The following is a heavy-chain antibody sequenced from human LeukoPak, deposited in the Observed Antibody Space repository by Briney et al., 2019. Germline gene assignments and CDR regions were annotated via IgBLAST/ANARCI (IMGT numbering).Heavy chain of an antibody. J-gene: IGHJ2*01. CDR3: ARGSPSYAQWHFDL. CDR2: IIPNTGGT. D-gene: IGHD2/OR15-2a*01. Sequence: ASVTVSCKASGYTITDYYLHWVRQAPGQGLEWMGWIIPNTGGTNHAQKFQDWVTMSSDTSISTAYMELSSLRSDDTAVYYCARGSPSYAQWHFDLWGRGTLVTVSS. V-gene: IGHV1-2*04. CDR1: GYTITDYY.